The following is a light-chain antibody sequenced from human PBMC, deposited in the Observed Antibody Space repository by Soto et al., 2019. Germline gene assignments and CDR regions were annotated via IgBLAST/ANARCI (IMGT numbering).Light chain of an antibody. Sequence: QSVLTQPASVSGSPGQSITISCTGTSSDVGGYNYVSWYQQHPGKAPKLMIYEVSNRPSGVSNRFSGSKSGNTASLTISGLQAADEADYSCSSYTSSSTLVFGTGTKVTVL. J-gene: IGLJ1*01. CDR3: SSYTSSSTLV. V-gene: IGLV2-14*01. CDR2: EVS. CDR1: SSDVGGYNY.